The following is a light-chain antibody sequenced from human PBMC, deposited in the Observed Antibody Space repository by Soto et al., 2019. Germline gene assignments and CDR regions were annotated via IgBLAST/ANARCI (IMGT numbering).Light chain of an antibody. CDR1: SSDVGGYNY. V-gene: IGLV2-14*01. J-gene: IGLJ1*01. CDR2: DVS. Sequence: QSALTQPASVSGSPGQSITISCTGTSSDVGGYNYVSWYQQHPGKAPKLMIYDVSNRPSGVSIRFSGSKSGNTAYLTISGLQAEDEAEYYCSSYTSSSPYVFGTGTKVTVL. CDR3: SSYTSSSPYV.